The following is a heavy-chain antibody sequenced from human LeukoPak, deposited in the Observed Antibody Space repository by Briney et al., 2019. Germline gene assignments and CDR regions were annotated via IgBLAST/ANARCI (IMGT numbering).Heavy chain of an antibody. CDR2: ITWDGGST. Sequence: GGSLRLSCAASGFTFSSYSMNWVRQAPGKGLEWVSLITWDGGSTYYGDSVKGRFTISRDNSKNSLYLQMNSLRTEDTAFYYCARSQPYCSSTSCSFDSWGQGTLVTVAS. CDR1: GFTFSSYS. CDR3: ARSQPYCSSTSCSFDS. D-gene: IGHD2-2*01. J-gene: IGHJ4*02. V-gene: IGHV3-43*01.